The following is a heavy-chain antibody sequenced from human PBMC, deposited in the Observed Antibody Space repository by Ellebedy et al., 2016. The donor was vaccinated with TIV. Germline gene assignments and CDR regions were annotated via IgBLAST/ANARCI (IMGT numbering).Heavy chain of an antibody. V-gene: IGHV4-34*01. D-gene: IGHD2-15*01. Sequence: MPGGSLRLSCAVYGGSFSGYYWSWIRQPPGKGLEWIGEINHSGSTNYNPSLKSRVTISVDTSKNQFSLKLSSVTAADTAVYYCARAYSNAWYFDLWGRGTLVTVSS. CDR1: GGSFSGYY. CDR2: INHSGST. J-gene: IGHJ2*01. CDR3: ARAYSNAWYFDL.